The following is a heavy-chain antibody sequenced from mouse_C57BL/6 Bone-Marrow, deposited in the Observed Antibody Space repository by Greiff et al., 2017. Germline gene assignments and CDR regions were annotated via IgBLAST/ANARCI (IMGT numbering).Heavy chain of an antibody. J-gene: IGHJ3*01. CDR3: ASRGDYDY. D-gene: IGHD2-4*01. CDR1: GYTFTSYW. CDR2: IDPSDSYT. V-gene: IGHV1-59*01. Sequence: QVQLQQPGAELVRPGTSVKLSCKASGYTFTSYWMHWVKQRPGQGLEWIGVIDPSDSYTNYNQKFKGKATLTVDTSSSTAYMQLSCLTSEDSAVYYWASRGDYDYWGQGTLVTVSA.